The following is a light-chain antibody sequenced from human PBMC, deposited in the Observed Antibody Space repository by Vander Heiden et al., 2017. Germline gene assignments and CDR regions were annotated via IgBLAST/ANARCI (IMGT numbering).Light chain of an antibody. CDR2: DAS. Sequence: DIQMTQSPSSLSASVGDRVTITCQASQDISNYLNWYQQKPGKAPKLLIYDASNLETGVPSRFSGSGSGTDFTFTISSLHPEDIATYYCQHYDNLPIFTFGHGTKVDIK. J-gene: IGKJ3*01. V-gene: IGKV1-33*01. CDR3: QHYDNLPIFT. CDR1: QDISNY.